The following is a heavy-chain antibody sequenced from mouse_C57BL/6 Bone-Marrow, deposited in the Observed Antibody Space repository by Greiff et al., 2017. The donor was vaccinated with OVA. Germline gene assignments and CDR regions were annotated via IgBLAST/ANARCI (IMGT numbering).Heavy chain of an antibody. V-gene: IGHV1-15*01. J-gene: IGHJ4*01. CDR2: IDPETGGT. D-gene: IGHD3-2*02. CDR1: GYTFTDYE. Sequence: VKLMESGAELVRPGASVTLSCKASGYTFTDYEMHWVKQTPVHGLEWIGAIDPETGGTAYNQKFKGKAILTADKSSSTAYMELRSLTSEDSAVYYCTKAQYYAMDYWGQGTTVTVSS. CDR3: TKAQYYAMDY.